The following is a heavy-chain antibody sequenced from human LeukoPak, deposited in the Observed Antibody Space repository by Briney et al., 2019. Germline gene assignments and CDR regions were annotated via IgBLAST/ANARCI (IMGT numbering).Heavy chain of an antibody. CDR1: GGSFSGYY. CDR2: INHSGST. V-gene: IGHV4-34*01. D-gene: IGHD6-13*01. J-gene: IGHJ4*02. Sequence: SETLSLTCAVHGGSFSGYYWSWIRQPPGKGLEWIGEINHSGSTNYNPSLKSRVTIPVDTSKNQFSLKLSSVTAADTAVYYCARGGGYSSRSLDYWGQGTLVTVSS. CDR3: ARGGGYSSRSLDY.